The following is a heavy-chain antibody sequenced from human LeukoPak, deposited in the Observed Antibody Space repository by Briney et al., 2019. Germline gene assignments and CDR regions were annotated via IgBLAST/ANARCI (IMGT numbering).Heavy chain of an antibody. D-gene: IGHD2-2*02. CDR2: FSAYNGNT. V-gene: IGHV1-18*04. CDR1: GYIFTSYN. CDR3: ARCLGTSCNNFDY. Sequence: ASVKVSCKASGYIFTSYNIYWVRQAPGQGLEWMGWFSAYNGNTDYAQIFQGRVSMTGDISTSTAYMELRSLRSDDTAVYYCARCLGTSCNNFDYWGQGTLVTVSS. J-gene: IGHJ4*02.